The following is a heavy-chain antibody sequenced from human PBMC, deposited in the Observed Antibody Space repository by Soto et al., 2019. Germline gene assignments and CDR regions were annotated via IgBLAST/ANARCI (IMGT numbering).Heavy chain of an antibody. CDR2: ISGGGGST. V-gene: IGHV3-23*01. D-gene: IGHD6-13*01. CDR1: GFTFNIYA. Sequence: EVQLLESGGGLVQPGGSLRLSCAASGFTFNIYAMTWVRQAPGKGLEWVSVISGGGGSTFYADSVKGRFTISRDNSKNTVDLQINSLRVEDTAIYYCAYVDYSSTWYVLFDPWGQGTLVTVSS. J-gene: IGHJ5*02. CDR3: AYVDYSSTWYVLFDP.